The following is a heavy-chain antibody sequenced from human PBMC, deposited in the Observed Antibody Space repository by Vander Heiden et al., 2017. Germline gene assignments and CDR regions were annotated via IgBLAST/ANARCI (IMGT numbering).Heavy chain of an antibody. CDR3: ARGGRYSWFDP. V-gene: IGHV4-34*01. J-gene: IGHJ5*02. CDR2: SDHSGST. Sequence: QVQLQEWGAGLLKPSETLSLTCAAYGGSFSDYYWSRIRQPPGKGLEWIGESDHSGSTNYNPSLKSRITISVDTSKNQFSLKLRSVTAADTAVYFCARGGRYSWFDPWGQGTLVTVSS. CDR1: GGSFSDYY.